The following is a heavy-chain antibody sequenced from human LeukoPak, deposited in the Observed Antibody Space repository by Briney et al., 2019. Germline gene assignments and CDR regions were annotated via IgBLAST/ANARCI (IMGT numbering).Heavy chain of an antibody. CDR3: ARDSRNFHYDMDV. CDR1: GYSFNSHH. V-gene: IGHV1-46*02. J-gene: IGHJ6*02. Sequence: ASVKVSCKTSGYSFNSHHVHWVRQAPGHGLEWMGVKFSHDGSTSTAQKFQGRVTLTRDTSTSTVGMELSSLRSEDTAVYYCARDSRNFHYDMDVWGQGTTVIVSS. CDR2: KFSHDGST.